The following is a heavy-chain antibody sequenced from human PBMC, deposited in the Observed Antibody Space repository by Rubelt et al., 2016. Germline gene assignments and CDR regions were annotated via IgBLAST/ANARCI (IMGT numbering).Heavy chain of an antibody. CDR3: TTDGGSSGWPYYFDY. V-gene: IGHV3-15*07. CDR1: GFTFSNAW. Sequence: GGGLVKPGGSLRLSCAASGFTFSNAWMNWVRQAPGKGLEWVGRIKSKTDGGTTDYAAPVKGRFTISRDDSKNTLYLQMNSLKTEDTAVYYCTTDGGSSGWPYYFDYWGQGTLVTVSS. CDR2: IKSKTDGGTT. J-gene: IGHJ4*02. D-gene: IGHD6-19*01.